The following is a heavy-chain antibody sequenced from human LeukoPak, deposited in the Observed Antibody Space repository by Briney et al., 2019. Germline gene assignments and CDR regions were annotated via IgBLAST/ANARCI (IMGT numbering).Heavy chain of an antibody. Sequence: PGGSLRLSCAASGFTFSSYWMSWVRQAPGKGLEWVANIKQDGSEKYYVDSVKGRFTISRDNAKNSLYLQMNSLRAEDTAVYYCEREKYYYDSSGYNYYFDYWGQGTLVTVSS. CDR1: GFTFSSYW. CDR2: IKQDGSEK. D-gene: IGHD3-22*01. V-gene: IGHV3-7*01. CDR3: EREKYYYDSSGYNYYFDY. J-gene: IGHJ4*02.